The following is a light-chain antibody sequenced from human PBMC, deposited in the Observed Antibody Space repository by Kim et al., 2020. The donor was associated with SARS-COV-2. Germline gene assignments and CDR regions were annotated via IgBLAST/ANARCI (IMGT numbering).Light chain of an antibody. V-gene: IGKV3-20*01. CDR3: QQCGGSTYT. CDR1: QTVRCSY. CDR2: GAS. Sequence: GDKATLACRASQTVRCSYLGWYQQTPGQAPRLLFYGASNRATGTPYRFSGSGSGTDFTLTISRLEPEDLAVYYCQQCGGSTYTFGQGTKLEI. J-gene: IGKJ2*01.